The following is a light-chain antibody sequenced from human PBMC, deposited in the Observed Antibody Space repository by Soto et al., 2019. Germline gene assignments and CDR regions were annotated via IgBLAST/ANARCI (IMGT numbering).Light chain of an antibody. J-gene: IGKJ4*01. Sequence: DVVMTQSPLSLPVSLGQPASTSCRSSQSLVYSDGNTYLNWFQQRPGQSPRRLIYKVSNRDSGVPDRFSGSGSGTDFTLKISRVEAEDVGLYYCIQGTHWRALTFGGGTKVEIQ. CDR3: IQGTHWRALT. V-gene: IGKV2-30*01. CDR2: KVS. CDR1: QSLVYSDGNTY.